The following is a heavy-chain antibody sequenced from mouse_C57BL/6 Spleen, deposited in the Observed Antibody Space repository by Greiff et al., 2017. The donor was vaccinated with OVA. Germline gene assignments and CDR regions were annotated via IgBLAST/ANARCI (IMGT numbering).Heavy chain of an antibody. CDR3: ALNWYYFDY. Sequence: QVQLQQSGAELVRPGASVKLSCKASGYTFTDYYINWVKQRPGQGLEWIARIYPGSGNTYYNEKFKGKATLTAEKSSSTAYMQLSSLTSEDSAVYFCALNWYYFDYWGQGTTLTVSS. V-gene: IGHV1-76*01. CDR2: IYPGSGNT. CDR1: GYTFTDYY. J-gene: IGHJ2*01. D-gene: IGHD4-1*01.